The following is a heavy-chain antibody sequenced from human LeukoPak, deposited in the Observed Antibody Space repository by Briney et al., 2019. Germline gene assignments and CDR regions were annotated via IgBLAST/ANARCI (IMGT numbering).Heavy chain of an antibody. Sequence: GASVEVSCKASGYTFTSYDINWVRQATGQGLEWMGWMNPNSGNTGYAQKFQGRVTITRNTSISTAYMELSSLRSEDTAVYYCARASYGSGSYYFDYWGQGTLVTVSS. CDR3: ARASYGSGSYYFDY. D-gene: IGHD3-10*01. J-gene: IGHJ4*02. CDR1: GYTFTSYD. V-gene: IGHV1-8*03. CDR2: MNPNSGNT.